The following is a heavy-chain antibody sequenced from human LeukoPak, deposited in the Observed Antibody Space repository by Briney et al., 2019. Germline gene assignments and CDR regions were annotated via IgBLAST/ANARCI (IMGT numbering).Heavy chain of an antibody. CDR2: IYYSGST. Sequence: PSETLSLTCTVSGGSISSSSYYWGSIRQPPGKGLEWVGSIYYSGSTYYNPSLKSRVTISVDTSKNKFSLKLSSVTAADTAVYYCARRERFACWFDPWGQGTLVNVSS. D-gene: IGHD3-10*01. V-gene: IGHV4-39*01. CDR1: GGSISSSSYY. J-gene: IGHJ5*02. CDR3: ARRERFACWFDP.